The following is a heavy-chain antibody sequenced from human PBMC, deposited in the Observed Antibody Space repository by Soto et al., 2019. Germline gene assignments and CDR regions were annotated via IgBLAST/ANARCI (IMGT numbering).Heavy chain of an antibody. D-gene: IGHD4-17*01. CDR2: IIPIFGTA. CDR3: ARSPRGLYGDYGPVGFDP. V-gene: IGHV1-69*01. J-gene: IGHJ5*02. Sequence: QVQLVQSGAEVKKPGSSVKVSCKASGGTFSSYAISWVRQAPGQGLEWMGGIIPIFGTANYAQKFQGRVTITADESTSTAYMELSSLRSEDTAVYYCARSPRGLYGDYGPVGFDPWGQGTLVTVSS. CDR1: GGTFSSYA.